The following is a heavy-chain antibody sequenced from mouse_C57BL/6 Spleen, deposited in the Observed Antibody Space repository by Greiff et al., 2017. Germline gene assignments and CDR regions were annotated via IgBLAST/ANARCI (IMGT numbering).Heavy chain of an antibody. V-gene: IGHV5-9-1*02. CDR1: GFTFSSYA. CDR3: TRAGDEGYFDV. J-gene: IGHJ1*03. D-gene: IGHD3-1*01. Sequence: EVNVVESGEGLVKPGGSLKLSCAASGFTFSSYAMSWVRQTPEKRLEWVAYISSGGDYIYYADTVKGRSTISRDNARNTLYLQMSSLKSEDTAMYYCTRAGDEGYFDVWGTGTTVTVSS. CDR2: ISSGGDYI.